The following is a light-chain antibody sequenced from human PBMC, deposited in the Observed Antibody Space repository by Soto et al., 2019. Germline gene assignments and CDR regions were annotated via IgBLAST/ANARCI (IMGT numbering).Light chain of an antibody. CDR2: GAS. CDR1: QSVTSN. Sequence: EIVMTQSPATVSVSPGERATLTCRASQSVTSNLAWYQQKPGRAPRLLIYGASTRATGIPARFSGSGSGTEFTLTISSLQSEDFAVYYCQQYGNSPRTFGQGTKVDI. J-gene: IGKJ1*01. V-gene: IGKV3-15*01. CDR3: QQYGNSPRT.